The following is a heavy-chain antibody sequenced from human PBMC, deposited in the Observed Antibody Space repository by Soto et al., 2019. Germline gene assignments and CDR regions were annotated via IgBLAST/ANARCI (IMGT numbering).Heavy chain of an antibody. D-gene: IGHD2-15*01. Sequence: ASVKVSCKASGYTFTSYAMHCVRQAPGQRLEWMGWINAGNGNTKYSQKFQGRVTITRDTSASTAYMELSSLRSEDTAVYYCARDCSGGSCYDYWGQGTLVTVSS. J-gene: IGHJ4*02. CDR3: ARDCSGGSCYDY. V-gene: IGHV1-3*01. CDR2: INAGNGNT. CDR1: GYTFTSYA.